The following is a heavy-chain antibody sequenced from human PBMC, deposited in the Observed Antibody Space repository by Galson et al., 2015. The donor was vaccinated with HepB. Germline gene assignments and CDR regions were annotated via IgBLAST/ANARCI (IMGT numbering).Heavy chain of an antibody. CDR3: ARDWNFDSSGYYSRVHFDY. CDR1: GYTFTNYG. D-gene: IGHD3-22*01. J-gene: IGHJ4*02. CDR2: ISGYNGNT. Sequence: SVKVSCKASGYTFTNYGISWVRQAPGQGLEWMGWISGYNGNTYYAQRLQGRVTMATDTSTSTAYMELRSPRSDDTAVYYCARDWNFDSSGYYSRVHFDYWGRGTLVTVSS. V-gene: IGHV1-18*01.